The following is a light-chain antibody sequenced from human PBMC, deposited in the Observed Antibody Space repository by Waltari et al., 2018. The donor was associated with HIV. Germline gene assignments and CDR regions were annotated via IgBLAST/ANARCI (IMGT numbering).Light chain of an antibody. V-gene: IGKV2-28*01. CDR1: QSLLLSNGYNY. CDR2: LGS. Sequence: DIAMTQSPLSLPVTPGEPASISCRSSQSLLLSNGYNYLAWYLQKPGQSPQLLIYLGSNRDCGVSDRFSGSGSGTEFTLKISRVQSDDVGLYYCMQAIQTPLTFGGGTKVEIK. J-gene: IGKJ4*01. CDR3: MQAIQTPLT.